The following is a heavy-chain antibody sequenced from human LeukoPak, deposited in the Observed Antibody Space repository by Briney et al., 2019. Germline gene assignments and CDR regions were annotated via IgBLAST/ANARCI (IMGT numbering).Heavy chain of an antibody. J-gene: IGHJ4*02. V-gene: IGHV4-59*01. CDR1: GGSISSYY. Sequence: SETLSLTCTVSGGSISSYYWSWIRQPPGKGLEWIGYIYYSGSTNYNPSPKSRVTISVDTSKNQFSLKLSSVTAADTAVYYCARFPTGYCSSTSCRGPYYFDYWGQGTLVTVSS. CDR3: ARFPTGYCSSTSCRGPYYFDY. D-gene: IGHD2-2*01. CDR2: IYYSGST.